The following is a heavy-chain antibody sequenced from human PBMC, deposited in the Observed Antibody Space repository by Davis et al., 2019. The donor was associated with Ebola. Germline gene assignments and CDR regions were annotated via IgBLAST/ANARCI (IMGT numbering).Heavy chain of an antibody. Sequence: GESLKISCAASGFTFSSYEMNWVRQAPGKGLEWVSYISSSGSTIYYADSVKGRFTISRDNAKNSLYLQMNSLRVEDTAVYYCARWSSWWRGWWFDPWGQGTLVTVSS. V-gene: IGHV3-48*03. D-gene: IGHD2-15*01. CDR3: ARWSSWWRGWWFDP. CDR1: GFTFSSYE. CDR2: ISSSGSTI. J-gene: IGHJ5*02.